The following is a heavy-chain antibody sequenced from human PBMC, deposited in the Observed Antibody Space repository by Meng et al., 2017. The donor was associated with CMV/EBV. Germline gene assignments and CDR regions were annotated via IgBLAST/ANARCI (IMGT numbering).Heavy chain of an antibody. CDR2: VDPEDGET. CDR3: ATEKGRRAVAGPPVDY. V-gene: IGHV1-69-2*01. J-gene: IGHJ4*02. D-gene: IGHD6-19*01. CDR1: YTFTDYY. Sequence: YTFTDYYMHGVQQAPGKGLEWMGLVDPEDGETIYAEKFQGRVTITADTSTDTAYMELSSLRSEDTAVYYCATEKGRRAVAGPPVDYWGQGTLVTVSS.